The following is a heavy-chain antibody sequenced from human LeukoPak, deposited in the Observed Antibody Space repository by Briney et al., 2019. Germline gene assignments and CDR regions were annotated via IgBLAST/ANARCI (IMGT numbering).Heavy chain of an antibody. Sequence: GGSLRLSCAASAFTFSSYGMHWVRQAPGKGLEWVAVISYDGSDKYYADSVKGRFTISRDNSKNTLYLQMNSLRADDTAVYYCAKDISGGDCPDYWGQGTLVTVSS. J-gene: IGHJ4*02. CDR1: AFTFSSYG. D-gene: IGHD2-21*02. V-gene: IGHV3-30*18. CDR3: AKDISGGDCPDY. CDR2: ISYDGSDK.